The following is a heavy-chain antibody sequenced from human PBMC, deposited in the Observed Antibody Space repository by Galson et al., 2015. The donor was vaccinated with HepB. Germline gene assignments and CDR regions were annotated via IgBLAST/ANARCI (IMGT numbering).Heavy chain of an antibody. D-gene: IGHD2-15*01. Sequence: SVKVSCKASGYTFTTYAMHWVRQAPGQGLEWMGWINTITGNPTYAQGFTGRFVFSLDTSVSTAFLQISSLKAEDTAVYYCARETPGGRSSFDYWGQGTLVTVSS. CDR2: INTITGNP. J-gene: IGHJ4*02. CDR3: ARETPGGRSSFDY. CDR1: GYTFTTYA. V-gene: IGHV7-4-1*02.